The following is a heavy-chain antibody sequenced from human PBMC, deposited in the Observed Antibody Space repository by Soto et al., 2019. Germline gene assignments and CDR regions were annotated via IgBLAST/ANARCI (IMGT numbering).Heavy chain of an antibody. Sequence: QITLKESGPTLAKPTQTLTLTCTFSGFSLSTRGVAVGWFRQPPGKALEWLALIYWDEDKWYSPSLKSRLTITDDTSKNQVVLTMTNIDPVDTATYYCAHRPRGYAYYFDYWGQGTLVTVSS. J-gene: IGHJ4*02. CDR3: AHRPRGYAYYFDY. D-gene: IGHD5-12*01. CDR2: IYWDEDK. CDR1: GFSLSTRGVA. V-gene: IGHV2-5*02.